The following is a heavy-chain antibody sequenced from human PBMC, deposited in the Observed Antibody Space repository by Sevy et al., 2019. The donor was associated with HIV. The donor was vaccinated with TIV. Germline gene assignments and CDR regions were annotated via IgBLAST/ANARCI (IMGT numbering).Heavy chain of an antibody. V-gene: IGHV4-59*01. CDR1: GGSISSYY. D-gene: IGHD5-12*01. CDR2: IYYSGST. CDR3: ARDSGYSGYDYDY. Sequence: SETLSLTCTVSGGSISSYYWSWIRQPPGKGLEWIGNIYYSGSTNYNPSLRSRVTISVDTSKNQFSLKLSSVTATDTAVYYCARDSGYSGYDYDYWGQGTLVTVSS. J-gene: IGHJ4*02.